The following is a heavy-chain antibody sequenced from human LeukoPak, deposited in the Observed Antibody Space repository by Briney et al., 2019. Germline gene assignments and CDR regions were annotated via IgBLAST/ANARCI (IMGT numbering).Heavy chain of an antibody. D-gene: IGHD6-13*01. J-gene: IGHJ4*02. CDR2: IYSGGTI. CDR3: ASSRVAAAGKDYRNFDY. CDR1: RFTVSSNY. V-gene: IGHV3-53*01. Sequence: GGSLRLSCAASRFTVSSNYMSWVRQAPGKGLEWVSVIYSGGTIYYADSVKGRFTISRDNSKNTLYLQMNSLRAGDTALYYCASSRVAAAGKDYRNFDYWGQGTLVTVSS.